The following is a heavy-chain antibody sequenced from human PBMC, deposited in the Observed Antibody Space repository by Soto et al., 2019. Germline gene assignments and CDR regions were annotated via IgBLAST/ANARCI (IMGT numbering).Heavy chain of an antibody. CDR2: MYQSGST. J-gene: IGHJ3*01. D-gene: IGHD3-10*01. V-gene: IGHV4-30-2*01. CDR1: GGSINSGDYS. CDR3: ARARSWDAYDV. Sequence: QLQLQESGSGLVNPSQTLSLTCTVSGGSINSGDYSWSWIRQAPGKGLEWIGYMYQSGSTFYNPSLKSRVTISIDRSENFFSLDLKSVTAADTAVYYCARARSWDAYDVWGQGTLGTVSS.